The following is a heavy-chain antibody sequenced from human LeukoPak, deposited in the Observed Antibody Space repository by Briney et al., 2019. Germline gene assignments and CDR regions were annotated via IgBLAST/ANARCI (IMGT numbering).Heavy chain of an antibody. J-gene: IGHJ4*02. CDR1: GFTVSSYS. CDR3: ARDHGTGWPFDY. Sequence: PGGSLRLSCAASGFTVSSYSMSWVRQAPGEGLEWVSIIYSGGSTYYADSVKGRFTISRDNSKSTLYLQMNSLRAEDTAVYYCARDHGTGWPFDYWGQGTLVTVSS. V-gene: IGHV3-66*01. D-gene: IGHD6-19*01. CDR2: IYSGGST.